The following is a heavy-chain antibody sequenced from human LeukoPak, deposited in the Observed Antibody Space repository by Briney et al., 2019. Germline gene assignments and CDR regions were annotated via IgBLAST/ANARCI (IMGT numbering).Heavy chain of an antibody. CDR3: ARVVVAATYSP. CDR1: GGSFSGYY. V-gene: IGHV4-31*11. J-gene: IGHJ5*02. CDR2: IYSSGST. Sequence: SETLSLTCAVYGGSFSGYYWSWLRQHPGKGLEWIGYIYSSGSTYYNPSLQSRVTISVDTSKNQFSLRLNSVTAADTAVYYCARVVVAATYSPWGQGTLVTVSS. D-gene: IGHD2-15*01.